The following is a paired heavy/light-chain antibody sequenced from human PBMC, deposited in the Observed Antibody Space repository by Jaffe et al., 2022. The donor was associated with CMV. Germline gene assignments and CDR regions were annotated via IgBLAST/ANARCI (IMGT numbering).Light chain of an antibody. V-gene: IGKV1-5*03. CDR2: KTF. Sequence: DIQMTQSPSTLSASVGDRVTITCRASQNINEYLAWYQQKPGKAPKLLIYKTFNLEGGVPSRFSGSGFGTEFTLTISSLQPDDFATYYCQQYNNHSPVTFGQGTKVDIK. J-gene: IGKJ2*01. CDR1: QNINEY. CDR3: QQYNNHSPVT.
Heavy chain of an antibody. V-gene: IGHV3-9*01. CDR2: ISWNSATM. Sequence: EVQLVESGGGLVQPGRSLRLSCAASGFKFNDYAMHWVRQAPGKGLEWVSGISWNSATMDYADPVKGRFTISRDNAKNSLSLLMSRLRPEDTAFYYCAKMGPGSGWSRDAEYFQHWGQGALVIVSS. J-gene: IGHJ1*01. CDR3: AKMGPGSGWSRDAEYFQH. D-gene: IGHD6-19*01. CDR1: GFKFNDYA.